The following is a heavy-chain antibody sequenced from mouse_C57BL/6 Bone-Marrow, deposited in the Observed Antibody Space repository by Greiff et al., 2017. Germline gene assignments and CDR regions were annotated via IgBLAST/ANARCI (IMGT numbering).Heavy chain of an antibody. V-gene: IGHV1-69*01. D-gene: IGHD2-4*01. J-gene: IGHJ4*01. CDR2: IDPSDSYT. Sequence: QVQLQQPGAELVMPGASVKLSCKASGYTFTSYWMHWVKQRPGQGLEWIGEIDPSDSYTNYNQKFKGKSTLTVDKPSSTAYMQLSSLTSEDSAVYYCARGGITRRHYYAMDYWGQGTSVTVSS. CDR1: GYTFTSYW. CDR3: ARGGITRRHYYAMDY.